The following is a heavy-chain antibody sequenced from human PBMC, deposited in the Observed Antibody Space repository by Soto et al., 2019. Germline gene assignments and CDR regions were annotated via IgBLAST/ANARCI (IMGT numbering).Heavy chain of an antibody. D-gene: IGHD3-3*01. V-gene: IGHV4-34*01. CDR3: ARGGRLRFLEWLPTNYYGMDV. CDR2: INHSGST. CDR1: GGSFSGYY. J-gene: IGHJ6*02. Sequence: SETLSLTCAVYGGSFSGYYWSWIRQPPGKGLEWIGEINHSGSTNYNPSLKSRVTISVDTSKNQFSLKLSSVTAADTAVYYCARGGRLRFLEWLPTNYYGMDVWGQGTTVTVSS.